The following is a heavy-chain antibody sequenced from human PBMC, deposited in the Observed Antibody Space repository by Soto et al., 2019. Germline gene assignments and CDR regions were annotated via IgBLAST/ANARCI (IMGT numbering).Heavy chain of an antibody. Sequence: SETLSLTCTVSGGSISRYYWSWIRQPPGKGLEWIGYIYYSGSTNYNPSLKSRVTISVDTSKNQFSLKLSSVTAADTAVYYCARSALCSGGSCYYYYYMDVWGKGTTVTVSS. V-gene: IGHV4-59*08. J-gene: IGHJ6*03. D-gene: IGHD2-15*01. CDR2: IYYSGST. CDR3: ARSALCSGGSCYYYYYMDV. CDR1: GGSISRYY.